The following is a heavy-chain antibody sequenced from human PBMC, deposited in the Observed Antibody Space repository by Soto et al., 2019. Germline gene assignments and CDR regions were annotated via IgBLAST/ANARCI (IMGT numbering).Heavy chain of an antibody. D-gene: IGHD3-9*01. V-gene: IGHV4-34*01. CDR1: GGSFSGYY. J-gene: IGHJ4*02. CDR3: ARKIPLLDWLLYEYYFDY. Sequence: SETLSLTCAVYGGSFSGYYWSWIRQPPGKGLEWIGEINHSGSTNYNPSLKSRVTISVDTSKNQFSLKLSSVTAADTAVYYCARKIPLLDWLLYEYYFDYWSQGNLVTVS. CDR2: INHSGST.